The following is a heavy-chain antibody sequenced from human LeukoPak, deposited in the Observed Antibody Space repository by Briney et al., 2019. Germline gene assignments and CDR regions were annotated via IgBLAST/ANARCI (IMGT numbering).Heavy chain of an antibody. D-gene: IGHD1-26*01. CDR3: ARDLKWNYFDY. CDR2: INPNSGGT. V-gene: IGHV1-2*06. CDR1: GYTITGYY. J-gene: IGHJ4*02. Sequence: ASVKVSCKASGYTITGYYVHWVRQAPGQGLEWMGRINPNSGGTNYAQKFQGRVTMTRDTSISTAYMELSRLRSDDTAVYYCARDLKWNYFDYWGQGTLVTVSS.